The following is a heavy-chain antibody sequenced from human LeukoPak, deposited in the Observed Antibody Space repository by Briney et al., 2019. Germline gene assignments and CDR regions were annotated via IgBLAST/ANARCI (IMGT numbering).Heavy chain of an antibody. V-gene: IGHV3-23*01. CDR3: AKDLGYCSSTSCHDYYYYYYGMDV. J-gene: IGHJ6*02. CDR1: GFTFSSYA. Sequence: GGSLRLSCAASGFTFSSYAMSWVRQAPGKGLEWVSAISGRGGSTYYADSVKGRFTISRDNSKNTLYLQMNSLRAEDTAVYYCAKDLGYCSSTSCHDYYYYYYGMDVWGQGTTVTVSS. D-gene: IGHD2-2*01. CDR2: ISGRGGST.